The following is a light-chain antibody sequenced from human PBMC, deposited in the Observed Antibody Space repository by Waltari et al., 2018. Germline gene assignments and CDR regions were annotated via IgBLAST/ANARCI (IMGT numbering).Light chain of an antibody. J-gene: IGLJ2*01. Sequence: QSALTQPRPVSGSPGQAVTLSCTGTNTDVGACNSVSWYQQRPGTAPNLVIYEVDKRPSGVPDRFSGSKAGNTASLTISGLQTDDEADYYCCSYAGRYTSVFGGGTKVTVL. CDR2: EVD. CDR3: CSYAGRYTSV. CDR1: NTDVGACNS. V-gene: IGLV2-11*01.